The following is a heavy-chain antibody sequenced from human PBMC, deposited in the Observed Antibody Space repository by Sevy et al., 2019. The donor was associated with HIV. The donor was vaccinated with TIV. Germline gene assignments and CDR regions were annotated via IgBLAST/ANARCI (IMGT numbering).Heavy chain of an antibody. D-gene: IGHD3-10*01. CDR2: ISSRSGAI. J-gene: IGHJ4*02. V-gene: IGHV3-48*04. CDR3: AREADFGDYFDY. Sequence: GGSLRLSCKASGFPFSSHIMTWVRQAPGKGLEWVSSISSRSGAIHYADSVKGRFTISRDNAKNTLYLQMNSLRAEDTAVYYCAREADFGDYFDYWGQGTLVTVSS. CDR1: GFPFSSHI.